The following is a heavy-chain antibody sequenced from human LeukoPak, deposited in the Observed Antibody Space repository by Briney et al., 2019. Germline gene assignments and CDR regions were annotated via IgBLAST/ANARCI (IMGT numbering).Heavy chain of an antibody. CDR1: GFTFSDYY. CDR2: ISSSGSTI. J-gene: IGHJ6*02. V-gene: IGHV3-11*01. D-gene: IGHD6-13*01. CDR3: ARDRGIAAAGKPDKYYYYGMDV. Sequence: PGGSLRLSCAASGFTFSDYYMSWIRQAPGKGLEWVSYISSSGSTIYYADSVKGRFTISRDNAKNSLYLQMNSLRAEDTAVYYCARDRGIAAAGKPDKYYYYGMDVWGQGTTVTVSS.